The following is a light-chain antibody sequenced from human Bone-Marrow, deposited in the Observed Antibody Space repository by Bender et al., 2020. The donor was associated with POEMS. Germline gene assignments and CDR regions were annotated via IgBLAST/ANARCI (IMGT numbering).Light chain of an antibody. J-gene: IGLJ1*01. CDR2: EDT. Sequence: SYQLTQPPSVSVSPGQTARITCSGDALPKKHAFWYQQKTGQAPVLVIFEDTKRPSAIPERFSGSSSGTMATLIISGAQVEDEADYYCFSTDSSNNQYVFGTGTKVTVL. V-gene: IGLV3-10*01. CDR3: FSTDSSNNQYV. CDR1: ALPKKH.